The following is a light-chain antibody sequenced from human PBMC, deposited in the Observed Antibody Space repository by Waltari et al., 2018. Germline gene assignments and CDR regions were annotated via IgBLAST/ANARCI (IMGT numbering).Light chain of an antibody. J-gene: IGKJ2*01. CDR3: QQYEDVPYT. V-gene: IGKV1-33*01. CDR1: QDISTY. Sequence: DIQMTQSPSSLSASVGDRVTITCQASQDISTYLNWYQQKPGKAPKLLIYDVSNLEKGVPLRFSGGCSGTDLSFNISSLQSEDLATYYCQQYEDVPYTFGQGTTL. CDR2: DVS.